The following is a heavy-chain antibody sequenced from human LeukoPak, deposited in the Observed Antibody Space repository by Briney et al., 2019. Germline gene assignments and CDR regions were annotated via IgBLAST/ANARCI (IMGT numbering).Heavy chain of an antibody. J-gene: IGHJ4*02. CDR2: ITGSGDTI. CDR1: GFTFSSYE. D-gene: IGHD1-26*01. CDR3: ARRKVGGTGDY. V-gene: IGHV3-48*03. Sequence: GGSLRLSCSASGFTFSSYEMNWVRQAPGKGLEWISYITGSGDTIYYADSVKGRFTISRDSSKNTLFLQVDSPRAEDSAIYYCARRKVGGTGDYWGQGTQVTVSS.